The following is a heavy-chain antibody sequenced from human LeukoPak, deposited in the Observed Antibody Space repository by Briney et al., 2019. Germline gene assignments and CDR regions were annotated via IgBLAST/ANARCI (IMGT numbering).Heavy chain of an antibody. V-gene: IGHV1-18*01. Sequence: ASVKVSFKASGYTFTSYGISWVRQAPGQGLEWMGWISAYNGNTNYAQKLQGRVTMTTDTSTSTAYMELRSLRSDDTAVYYCARDSKLGDILTGYYPFDYWGQGTLVTVSS. CDR2: ISAYNGNT. CDR1: GYTFTSYG. D-gene: IGHD3-9*01. J-gene: IGHJ4*02. CDR3: ARDSKLGDILTGYYPFDY.